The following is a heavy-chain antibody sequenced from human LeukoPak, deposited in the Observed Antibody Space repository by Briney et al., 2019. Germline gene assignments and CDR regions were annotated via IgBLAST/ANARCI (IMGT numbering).Heavy chain of an antibody. CDR2: ISGSGGST. Sequence: AGGSLRLSCAASGFTFSSYAMSWVRQAPGKGLEWVSAISGSGGSTYYADSVKGRFTISRDNSKNTLYPQMNSLRAEDTAVYYCAKADSSGSPPSFDYWGQGTLVTVSS. V-gene: IGHV3-23*01. D-gene: IGHD3-22*01. CDR1: GFTFSSYA. CDR3: AKADSSGSPPSFDY. J-gene: IGHJ4*02.